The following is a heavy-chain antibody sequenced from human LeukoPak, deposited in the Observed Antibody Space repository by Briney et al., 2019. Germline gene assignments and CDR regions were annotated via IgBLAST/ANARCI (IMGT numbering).Heavy chain of an antibody. J-gene: IGHJ4*02. CDR3: ARAPYSSSHYFDY. D-gene: IGHD6-6*01. CDR2: INHSGST. Sequence: SETLSLTCAVYGGSFSGYYWSWIRQPPGKGLEWIGEINHSGSTNYNPSLKSRVTISVDTSKNQFSLKLSSVTAADTAVYYCARAPYSSSHYFDYWGQGTLVTVSS. CDR1: GGSFSGYY. V-gene: IGHV4-34*01.